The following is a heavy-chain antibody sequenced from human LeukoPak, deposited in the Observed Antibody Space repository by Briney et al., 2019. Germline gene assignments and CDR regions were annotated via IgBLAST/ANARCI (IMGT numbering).Heavy chain of an antibody. CDR3: ARDGVLGGLFVWDY. CDR2: IYYSGST. J-gene: IGHJ4*02. D-gene: IGHD3-16*01. V-gene: IGHV4-59*01. CDR1: GGSISRYY. Sequence: ASETLSLTCTVSGGSISRYYRSWIRQPPGKGLEWIGYIYYSGSTNYNPSLKSRVTISVDTSKNQFSLKLSSVTAADTAVYYCARDGVLGGLFVWDYWGQGTLVTVSS.